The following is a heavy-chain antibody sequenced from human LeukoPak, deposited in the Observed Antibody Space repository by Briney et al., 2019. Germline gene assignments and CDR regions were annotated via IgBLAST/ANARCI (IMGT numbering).Heavy chain of an antibody. CDR3: ARQYISGQWYFDY. Sequence: GGSLRLSCAASGFTFSSHALHWVRQAPGKGLEWVAVISSDGSYKYYADSVKGRFTISRDNSKNTLYLQMNSLIPEDTAVYYCARQYISGQWYFDYWGQGTLVTVSS. J-gene: IGHJ4*02. CDR1: GFTFSSHA. V-gene: IGHV3-30*04. D-gene: IGHD5-18*01. CDR2: ISSDGSYK.